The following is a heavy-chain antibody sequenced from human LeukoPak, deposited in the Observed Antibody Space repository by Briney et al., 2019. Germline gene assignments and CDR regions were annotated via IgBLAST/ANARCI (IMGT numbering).Heavy chain of an antibody. V-gene: IGHV3-30*04. CDR1: RFTFRTYA. CDR2: IAYDGSNP. J-gene: IGHJ3*02. D-gene: IGHD1-26*01. Sequence: PGRSLRLSCAASRFTFRTYAMHWVRQAPGKGLEWVAVIAYDGSNPYYADSVKGRFTISRDNSKNTLYLQMSSLRAEDTAVYYCASLVVGATTPDAFDIWGQGTMVTVSS. CDR3: ASLVVGATTPDAFDI.